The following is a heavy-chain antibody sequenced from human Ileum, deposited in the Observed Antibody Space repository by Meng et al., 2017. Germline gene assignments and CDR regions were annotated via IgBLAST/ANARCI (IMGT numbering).Heavy chain of an antibody. CDR3: VKDFDNFDKSGYSDWFDS. V-gene: IGHV3-7*01. D-gene: IGHD3-22*01. J-gene: IGHJ5*01. CDR2: IKEDGSAV. CDR1: GFIFSNYW. Sequence: GGSLRLSFAASGFIFSNYWMSWVRQAPGKGLEWVAIIKEDGSAVYYVDSVKGRFSISRDNAKNSLYLQMNRLRAEDTAVYYCVKDFDNFDKSGYSDWFDSWGPGTLVTVSS.